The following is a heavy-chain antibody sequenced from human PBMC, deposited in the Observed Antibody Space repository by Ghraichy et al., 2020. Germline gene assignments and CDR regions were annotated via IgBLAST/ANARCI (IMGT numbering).Heavy chain of an antibody. J-gene: IGHJ6*02. D-gene: IGHD6-19*01. V-gene: IGHV3-21*01. CDR2: ISSSSSYI. CDR1: GFTFSSYS. Sequence: LSLTCAASGFTFSSYSMNWVRQAPGKGLEWVSSISSSSSYIYYADSVKGRFTISRDNAKNSLYLQMNSLRAEDTAVYYCAREGSSGWYGQNYYYYYGMDVWGQGTTVTVSS. CDR3: AREGSSGWYGQNYYYYYGMDV.